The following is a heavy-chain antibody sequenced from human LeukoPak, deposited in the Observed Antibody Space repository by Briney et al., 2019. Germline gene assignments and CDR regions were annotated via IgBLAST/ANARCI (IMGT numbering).Heavy chain of an antibody. CDR2: IWYDGSNK. J-gene: IGHJ4*02. CDR1: GFAFSSYG. CDR3: ARDMYSSSGPFDY. V-gene: IGHV3-33*01. D-gene: IGHD6-6*01. Sequence: GGSLRLSCAASGFAFSSYGMPWVRQAPGKGLEWVAVIWYDGSNKYYADSVKGRFTISRDNSKNTLYLQMNSLRAEDTAVYYCARDMYSSSGPFDYWGQGTLVTVSS.